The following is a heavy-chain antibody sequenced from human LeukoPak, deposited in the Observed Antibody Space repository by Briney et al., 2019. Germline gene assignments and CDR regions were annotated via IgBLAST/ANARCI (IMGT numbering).Heavy chain of an antibody. V-gene: IGHV4-59*01. D-gene: IGHD6-19*01. CDR1: GVTISSYY. CDR2: LYNSGGT. J-gene: IGHJ4*02. CDR3: ARGSSGWYLEY. Sequence: KTSETLSLTCSVSGVTISSYYWSWIRQPPGKGLEWIGYLYNSGGTNSNDSLKSRFTISVDTSKNPFYLKLRTVTAADTAVYYCARGSSGWYLEYWGQGTLVTVSS.